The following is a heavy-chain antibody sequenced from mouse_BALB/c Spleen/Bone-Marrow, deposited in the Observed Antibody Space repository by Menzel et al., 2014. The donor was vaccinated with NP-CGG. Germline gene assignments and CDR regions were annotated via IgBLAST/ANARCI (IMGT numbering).Heavy chain of an antibody. CDR1: AYTFTSYW. CDR2: INPSNGRT. CDR3: AGSELTGTTY. V-gene: IGHV1S81*02. D-gene: IGHD4-1*01. J-gene: IGHJ3*01. Sequence: VQLQQSGAELVKPGASVKLSCKTSAYTFTSYWMHWVKQRPGQGLEWIGEINPSNGRTNYNEKFKSKATLTVDKSSSTAYMQLSSLTSEDSAVHFCAGSELTGTTYWGQGTLVTVSP.